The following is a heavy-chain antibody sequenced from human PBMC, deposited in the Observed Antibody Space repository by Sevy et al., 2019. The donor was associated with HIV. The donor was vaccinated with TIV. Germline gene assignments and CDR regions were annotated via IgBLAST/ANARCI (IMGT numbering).Heavy chain of an antibody. D-gene: IGHD6-19*01. CDR1: VFTFRTYS. CDR2: ISRSSRTI. CDR3: ARAYSGGWPQGAWTDY. J-gene: IGHJ4*02. Sequence: GGSLRLSCAASVFTFRTYSRNWVRQAPGKGLEWLSYISRSSRTIYYADSVEGRFTISRDNAKNSLYLQINSLRAEDTAVYYCARAYSGGWPQGAWTDYWGQGTLVTVSS. V-gene: IGHV3-48*01.